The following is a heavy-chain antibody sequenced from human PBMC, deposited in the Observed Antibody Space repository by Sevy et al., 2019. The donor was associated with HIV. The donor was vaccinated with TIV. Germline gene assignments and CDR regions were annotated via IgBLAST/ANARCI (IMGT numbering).Heavy chain of an antibody. CDR3: ARGPSHGGFDS. V-gene: IGHV1-2*02. CDR1: GYTFTDYY. CDR2: IDPNGGGT. Sequence: ASVKVSCRASGYTFTDYYIHWLRQAPGQGPAWMGWIDPNGGGTYHAQDFQGRLTITRDTSISTVYMDLSRLTSDDTAVYFCARGPSHGGFDSWGQGTRVTVSS. J-gene: IGHJ4*02. D-gene: IGHD3-16*01.